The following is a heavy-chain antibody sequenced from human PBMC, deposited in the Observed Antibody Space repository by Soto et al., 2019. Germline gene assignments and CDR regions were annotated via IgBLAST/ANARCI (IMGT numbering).Heavy chain of an antibody. CDR1: GGSFSGYY. CDR3: ARGVATVVTSYFDY. V-gene: IGHV4-34*01. D-gene: IGHD5-12*01. Sequence: NPSETLSLTCAVYGGSFSGYYWSWIRQPPGKGLEWIGEINHSGSTNYNPSLKSRVTISVDTSKNQFSLKLSSVTAADTAVYYCARGVATVVTSYFDYWGQGTLVTVSS. J-gene: IGHJ4*02. CDR2: INHSGST.